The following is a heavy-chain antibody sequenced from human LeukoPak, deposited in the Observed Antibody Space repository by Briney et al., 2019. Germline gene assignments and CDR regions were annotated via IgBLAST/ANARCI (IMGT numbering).Heavy chain of an antibody. CDR3: ARLNFGDPSY. CDR1: GGSISSSYY. J-gene: IGHJ4*02. Sequence: SETLSLTCTVTGGSISSSYYWGWIRQPPGKGLEWIGNIYYSGSTHYSPSLKSRVTISVDTSKSQFSLKLSSATAADTAVYYCARLNFGDPSYWGQGVLVTVSS. D-gene: IGHD2-21*02. V-gene: IGHV4-39*01. CDR2: IYYSGST.